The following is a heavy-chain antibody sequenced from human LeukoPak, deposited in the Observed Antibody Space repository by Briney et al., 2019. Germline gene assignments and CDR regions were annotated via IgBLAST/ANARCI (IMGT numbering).Heavy chain of an antibody. V-gene: IGHV3-7*01. CDR3: ARDGPSGWISFDY. CDR2: IKKDGSEK. CDR1: GFTFSSYW. Sequence: PGGSLRLSCAASGFTFSSYWMSWVRQAPGKGLEWVANIKKDGSEKYYVDSVKGRFTISRDNAKNSLYLQMNSLRAEDTAVYYCARDGPSGWISFDYWGQGTLVTVSS. D-gene: IGHD6-19*01. J-gene: IGHJ4*02.